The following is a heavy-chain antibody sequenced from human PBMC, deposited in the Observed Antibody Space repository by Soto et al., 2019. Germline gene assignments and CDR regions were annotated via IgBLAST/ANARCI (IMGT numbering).Heavy chain of an antibody. Sequence: SETLSLTCAVSGGSISSSNWWSWVRQPPGKGLEWIGEIYHSGSTNYNPSLKSRVTISVDKSKNQFSLKLSSVTAADTAVYYCARDWQDRIIAAAGAFDIWGQGTMVTVSS. CDR2: IYHSGST. CDR3: ARDWQDRIIAAAGAFDI. CDR1: GGSISSSNW. D-gene: IGHD6-13*01. V-gene: IGHV4-4*02. J-gene: IGHJ3*02.